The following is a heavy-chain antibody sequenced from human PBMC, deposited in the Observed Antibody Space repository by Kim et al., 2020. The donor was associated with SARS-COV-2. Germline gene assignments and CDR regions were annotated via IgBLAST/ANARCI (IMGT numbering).Heavy chain of an antibody. Sequence: GGSLRLSCAASGFTVSSNYMSWVRQAPGKGLEWVSVIYSGGSTYYADSVKGRLTISRDNSKNTLYLQMNSLRAEDTAVYYCARDPKWELLGDAFDIWGQGTMVTVSS. CDR2: IYSGGST. CDR1: GFTVSSNY. J-gene: IGHJ3*02. CDR3: ARDPKWELLGDAFDI. V-gene: IGHV3-66*01. D-gene: IGHD1-26*01.